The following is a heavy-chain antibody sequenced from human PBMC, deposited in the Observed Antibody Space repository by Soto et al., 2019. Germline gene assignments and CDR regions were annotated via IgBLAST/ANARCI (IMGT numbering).Heavy chain of an antibody. J-gene: IGHJ4*02. CDR1: GHSLTELS. Sequence: AASVKVSCKISGHSLTELSIPWVRQAPGQGLEWMGIINPSGGSTSYAQKFQGGVTMTRDTSTSTVYMELSSLRSEDTAVYYCARGRGSSWRLIDYWGQGTLVTVSS. D-gene: IGHD6-13*01. V-gene: IGHV1-46*01. CDR2: INPSGGST. CDR3: ARGRGSSWRLIDY.